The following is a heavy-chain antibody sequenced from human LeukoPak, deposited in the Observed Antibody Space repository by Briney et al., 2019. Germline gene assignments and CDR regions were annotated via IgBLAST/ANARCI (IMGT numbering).Heavy chain of an antibody. CDR2: INPNSGGT. Sequence: ASVKVSCKASGYTFTGYYMHWVRQAPGQGLEWMGWINPNSGGTNYAQKFQGRVTMTRDTSISTAYMELSRLRSDDTAVYHCARESDYYDSSGYYGYWGQGTLVTVSS. D-gene: IGHD3-22*01. CDR3: ARESDYYDSSGYYGY. J-gene: IGHJ4*02. V-gene: IGHV1-2*02. CDR1: GYTFTGYY.